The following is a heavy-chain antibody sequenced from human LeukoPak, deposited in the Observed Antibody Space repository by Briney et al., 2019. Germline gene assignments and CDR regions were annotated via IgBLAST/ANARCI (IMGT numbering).Heavy chain of an antibody. J-gene: IGHJ4*02. D-gene: IGHD6-6*01. CDR3: AKEAGSSTAGLRRDY. V-gene: IGHV3-23*01. CDR1: GFTFSSYA. Sequence: GGSLRLSCAVSGFTFSSYAMTWVRQAPGKGLEWVSTITRFGSSTFYADSVKGRFTTSRDNSKNTLYLQMDSLRAEDTAVYYCAKEAGSSTAGLRRDYWGQGTLVTVSS. CDR2: ITRFGSST.